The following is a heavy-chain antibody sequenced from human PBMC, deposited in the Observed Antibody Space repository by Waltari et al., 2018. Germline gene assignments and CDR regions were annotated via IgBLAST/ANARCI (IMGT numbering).Heavy chain of an antibody. Sequence: EMQVVESGGGWVQHGGSLILSCEASGFSISNSEMNWIRQAPGKGLEWVSYISNSGSTMYYADSVKGRFTISRDNAKNSLYLEMNSLRAEDTAIYYCARPSTEYYYYYYYMDVWGKGTTVTVS. V-gene: IGHV3-48*03. J-gene: IGHJ6*03. CDR1: GFSISNSE. CDR2: ISNSGSTM. CDR3: ARPSTEYYYYYYYMDV.